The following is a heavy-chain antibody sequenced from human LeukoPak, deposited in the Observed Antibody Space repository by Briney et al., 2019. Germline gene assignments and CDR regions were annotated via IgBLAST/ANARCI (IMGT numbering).Heavy chain of an antibody. V-gene: IGHV1-69*13. Sequence: ASVKVSCKASGGAFSSYAVSWVRQAPGQGLEWMGGIIPIFGTANYAQKFQGRVTITADESTSTAYMELSSLRSEDTAVYYCARERYYDSSGYYNGGLHYWGQGTLVTVSS. CDR2: IIPIFGTA. D-gene: IGHD3-22*01. CDR3: ARERYYDSSGYYNGGLHY. CDR1: GGAFSSYA. J-gene: IGHJ4*02.